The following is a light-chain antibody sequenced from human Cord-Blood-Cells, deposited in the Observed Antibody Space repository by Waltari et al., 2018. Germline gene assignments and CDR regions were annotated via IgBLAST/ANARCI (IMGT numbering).Light chain of an antibody. CDR2: GAS. CDR3: QQANSVPFT. Sequence: DIQITQSPSSVSVSVGDRVTFTCRASQGISSWLAWDQQKPGKAPKLLIYGASSLQSGVPSRFSGRASGTDFTLTISSRQPEDFATYDCQQANSVPFTFGPGTKVDIK. V-gene: IGKV1-12*01. CDR1: QGISSW. J-gene: IGKJ3*01.